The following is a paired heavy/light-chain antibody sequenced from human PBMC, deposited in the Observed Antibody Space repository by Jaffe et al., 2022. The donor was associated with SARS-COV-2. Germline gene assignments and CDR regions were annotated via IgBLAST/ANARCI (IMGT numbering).Heavy chain of an antibody. V-gene: IGHV3-21*01. CDR3: STYPGGYGVDV. Sequence: EVQVVESGGGLVKPGGSLRLSCAASGFTFSTYNMNWVRQAPGKGLEWVSSISPDGYIFNADSLKGRFTISRDNARSSLYLQMNSLRPEDTAVYYCSTYPGGYGVDVWGQGTTVIVSS. CDR2: ISPDGYI. J-gene: IGHJ6*02. CDR1: GFTFSTYN. D-gene: IGHD2-21*01.
Light chain of an antibody. V-gene: IGKV3-11*01. CDR2: GAS. CDR3: QQRSNWPLT. Sequence: EIVLTQSPATLSLSPGERATLSCRASQSVSNYLAWYQQKHGQAPRLLIYGASHRATGIPARFSGSGSGTDFTLTISSLEPEDFAVYYCQQRSNWPLTFGQGTKVEVK. CDR1: QSVSNY. J-gene: IGKJ1*01.